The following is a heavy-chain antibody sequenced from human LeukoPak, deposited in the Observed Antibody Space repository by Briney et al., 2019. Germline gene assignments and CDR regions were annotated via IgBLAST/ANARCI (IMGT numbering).Heavy chain of an antibody. V-gene: IGHV3-30*02. D-gene: IGHD1-1*01. CDR2: IRYHADNK. J-gene: IGHJ4*02. Sequence: GGSLRLSCAASGFIFSSYGMHWVRQAPGKGMEWVAFIRYHADNKYYADSVKGRFTISRDNSKNTLYLQMNSLRAEDTAVYNCAKDLTGTYCLDYWGQGTLVTVSS. CDR3: AKDLTGTYCLDY. CDR1: GFIFSSYG.